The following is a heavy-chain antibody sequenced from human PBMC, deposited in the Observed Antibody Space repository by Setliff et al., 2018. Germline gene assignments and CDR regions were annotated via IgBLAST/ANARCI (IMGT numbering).Heavy chain of an antibody. J-gene: IGHJ4*02. CDR1: GYTFTSYA. D-gene: IGHD3-3*01. CDR2: INTNTGNP. Sequence: GASVKVSCKASGYTFTSYAVNWVRQAPGQGLEWMGWINTNTGNPRYAQGFTGRFVFSLDTSVSTAYLQAEDTAVYYCATDSGSSRLYNFWSGYSPNWGQGTLVTVSS. CDR3: ATDSGSSRLYNFWSGYSPN. V-gene: IGHV7-4-1*01.